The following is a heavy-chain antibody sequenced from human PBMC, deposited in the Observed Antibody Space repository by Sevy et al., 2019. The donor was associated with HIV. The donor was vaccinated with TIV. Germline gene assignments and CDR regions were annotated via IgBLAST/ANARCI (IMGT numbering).Heavy chain of an antibody. CDR3: AKGRLGELSSYFDY. J-gene: IGHJ4*02. CDR2: ISGSGGST. D-gene: IGHD3-16*02. V-gene: IGHV3-23*01. Sequence: GGSLRLSCAASGFTFSSYAMSWVRQAPGEGLEWVSAISGSGGSTYYADSVKGRFTISRDNSKNTLYLQMNSLRAEDTAVYYCAKGRLGELSSYFDYWGQGTLVTVSS. CDR1: GFTFSSYA.